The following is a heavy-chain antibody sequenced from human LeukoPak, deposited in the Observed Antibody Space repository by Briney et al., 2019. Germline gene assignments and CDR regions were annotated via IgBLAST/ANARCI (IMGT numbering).Heavy chain of an antibody. CDR3: ASKVAYCSGGSCYGYFDY. CDR2: IYYSGST. CDR1: GGSISSYY. Sequence: SETLSLTCTVSGGSISSYYWSWIRQPPGKGLEWIGYIYYSGSTNYNPSLKSRVTISVDTPKNQFSLKLSSVTAADTAMYYCASKVAYCSGGSCYGYFDYWGQGTLVTVSS. J-gene: IGHJ4*02. D-gene: IGHD2-15*01. V-gene: IGHV4-59*08.